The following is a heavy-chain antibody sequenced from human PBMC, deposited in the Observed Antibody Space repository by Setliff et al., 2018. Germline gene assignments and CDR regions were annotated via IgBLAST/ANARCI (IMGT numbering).Heavy chain of an antibody. D-gene: IGHD3-3*02. CDR3: ARDGLGAFSLRSMDV. CDR2: IYYSGTA. CDR1: GDSIIDISYY. Sequence: PSETLSLTCTISGDSIIDISYYWGFFRQSPGKGPEWIVSIYYSGTAYYNPSLESRVTMFVDTSKNQFSLRLNSVTAADTAVYYCARDGLGAFSLRSMDVWGKGTTVTVSS. J-gene: IGHJ6*04. V-gene: IGHV4-39*02.